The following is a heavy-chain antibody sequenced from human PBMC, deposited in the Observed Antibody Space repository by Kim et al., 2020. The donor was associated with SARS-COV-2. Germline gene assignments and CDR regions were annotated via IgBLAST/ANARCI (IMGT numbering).Heavy chain of an antibody. CDR3: ARDVVGYCSGTTCRGSGMGV. Sequence: SETLSLTCTFSGGSISSYYWSWIRQPPGKGLEWIGNVYYLGSTNYNPSLKNRVTISVDTSRNQFSLKLNSVTAADTAVYYCARDVVGYCSGTTCRGSGMGVWGQGTTVTVSS. V-gene: IGHV4-59*13. CDR1: GGSISSYY. CDR2: VYYLGST. J-gene: IGHJ6*02. D-gene: IGHD2-15*01.